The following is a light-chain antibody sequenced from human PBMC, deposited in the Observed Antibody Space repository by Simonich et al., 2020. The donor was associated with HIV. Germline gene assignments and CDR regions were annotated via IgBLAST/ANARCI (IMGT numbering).Light chain of an antibody. CDR1: QSVSSN. V-gene: IGKV3-15*01. CDR2: DAS. CDR3: QQYNNWPRT. J-gene: IGKJ1*01. Sequence: EMVMTQSPATLSLSPGERATLSCRASQSVSSNLAWYQQKPGQAPPLLIYDASTRATGIPARFSGSGSGTEFTLTINRMQSEDFAVYYCQQYNNWPRTFGLGTKVEMK.